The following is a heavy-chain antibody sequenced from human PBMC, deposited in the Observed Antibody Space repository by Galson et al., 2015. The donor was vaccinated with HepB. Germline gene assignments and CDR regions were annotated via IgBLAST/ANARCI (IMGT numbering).Heavy chain of an antibody. CDR2: IKQDGSEK. V-gene: IGHV3-7*03. CDR1: GFTFSSYW. CDR3: ARGGSSGWYYAFDI. Sequence: SLRLSCAASGFTFSSYWMSWVRQAPGKGLEWVANIKQDGSEKYYVDSVKGRFTISRDNAKNSLYLQMNSLRAEDTAVYYCARGGSSGWYYAFDIWGQGTMVTVSS. J-gene: IGHJ3*02. D-gene: IGHD6-19*01.